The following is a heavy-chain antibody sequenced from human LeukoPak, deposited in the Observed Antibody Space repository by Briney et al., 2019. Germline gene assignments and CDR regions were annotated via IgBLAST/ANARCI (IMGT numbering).Heavy chain of an antibody. CDR1: GYTFTNYG. CDR2: ISAYSGNT. Sequence: ASVKVSCKASGYTFTNYGISWVRQAPGQGLQWMGWISAYSGNTNYAQKLQSRVIMTTATSTSTAYMELRRLRSDDTAVYYCARATISGYYYSPAFDIWGQGTILTVSS. V-gene: IGHV1-18*01. D-gene: IGHD3-22*01. CDR3: ARATISGYYYSPAFDI. J-gene: IGHJ3*02.